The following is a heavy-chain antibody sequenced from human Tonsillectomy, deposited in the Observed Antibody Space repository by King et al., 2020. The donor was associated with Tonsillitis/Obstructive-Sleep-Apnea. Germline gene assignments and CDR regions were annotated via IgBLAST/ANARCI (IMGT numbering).Heavy chain of an antibody. Sequence: QLQESGPGLVKPSETLSLTCTVSGGSVSSGSYYWSWIRQPPGKGLEWIGYIYYSGSTNYNPSLKSRVTISVDTSKNQFSLKLSSVTAADTAVYYCASEKGGGGGDYWGPGTLVTVSS. CDR1: GGSVSSGSYY. D-gene: IGHD3-16*01. V-gene: IGHV4-61*01. J-gene: IGHJ4*02. CDR2: IYYSGST. CDR3: ASEKGGGGGDY.